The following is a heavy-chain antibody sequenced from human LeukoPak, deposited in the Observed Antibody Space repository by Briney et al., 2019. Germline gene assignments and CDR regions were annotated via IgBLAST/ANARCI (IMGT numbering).Heavy chain of an antibody. J-gene: IGHJ4*02. Sequence: GGSLRLSCAASGFTFSSYAMSWVRQAPGKGLEWVANIKQDGSEKYYVGSVKGRFTISRDNAKNSLYLQMNSLRAEDTAVYYCVRDRDKLGIDYWGQGTLVTVSS. CDR1: GFTFSSYA. CDR3: VRDRDKLGIDY. V-gene: IGHV3-7*01. CDR2: IKQDGSEK. D-gene: IGHD1-26*01.